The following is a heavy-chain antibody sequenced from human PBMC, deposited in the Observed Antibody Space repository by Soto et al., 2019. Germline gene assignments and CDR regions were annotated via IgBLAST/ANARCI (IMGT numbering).Heavy chain of an antibody. Sequence: VQLVESGGGVVQPGRSLRLSCAASGFTFSDYAMHWVRQAPGKGLVWVAVVSHDGRNTPYADSVKGRFTISRDSSKNTVSLEMTSLRAEDTAVYYCAKGGRQWLVTSDFNYWGQGALVTVSS. CDR2: VSHDGRNT. CDR3: AKGGRQWLVTSDFNY. D-gene: IGHD6-19*01. CDR1: GFTFSDYA. J-gene: IGHJ4*02. V-gene: IGHV3-30*18.